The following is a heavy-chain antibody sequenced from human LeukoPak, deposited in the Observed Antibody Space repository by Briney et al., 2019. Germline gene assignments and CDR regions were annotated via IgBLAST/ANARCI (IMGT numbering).Heavy chain of an antibody. CDR2: LDYSGTT. D-gene: IGHD5-12*01. V-gene: IGHV4-39*07. CDR1: GGSITSAKYY. CDR3: ARSRYSAYDHFDY. Sequence: PEALSLTCTISGGSITSAKYYWGWIRQPPGKGLEWIGSLDYSGTTYYNPSLKSRVTISLDTSKNRFSLKLSSVTAADTAVYYCARSRYSAYDHFDYWGQGTLVTVSS. J-gene: IGHJ4*02.